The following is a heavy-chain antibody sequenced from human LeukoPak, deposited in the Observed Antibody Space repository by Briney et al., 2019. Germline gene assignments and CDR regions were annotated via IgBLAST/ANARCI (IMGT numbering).Heavy chain of an antibody. J-gene: IGHJ4*02. Sequence: SETLSLTCAVYGGSFSGYYWSWIRQPPGKGLEWIGEINHSGSTNYNPSLKSRVTISVDTSKNQFSLKLSSVTAADTAVYYCARRGGYSGYGPFDYWGQGTLVTVSS. CDR1: GGSFSGYY. D-gene: IGHD5-12*01. CDR3: ARRGGYSGYGPFDY. CDR2: INHSGST. V-gene: IGHV4-34*01.